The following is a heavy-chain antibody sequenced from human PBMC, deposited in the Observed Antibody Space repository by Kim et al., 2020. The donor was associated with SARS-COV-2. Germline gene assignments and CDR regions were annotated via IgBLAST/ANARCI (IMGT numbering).Heavy chain of an antibody. CDR3: ARGVVTMVQGVITHFDS. D-gene: IGHD3-10*01. Sequence: VKGRITISRDNSKNTLYLQMTSLRAEDTAVYYCARGVVTMVQGVITHFDSWGQGTLVTVSS. V-gene: IGHV3-53*01. J-gene: IGHJ4*02.